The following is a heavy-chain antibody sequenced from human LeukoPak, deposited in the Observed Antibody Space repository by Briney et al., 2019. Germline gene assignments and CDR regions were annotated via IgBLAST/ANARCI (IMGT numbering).Heavy chain of an antibody. Sequence: PGGWPRGCCAGAGFTLSCYAMHWGREGPGMGVDRVAVISYGGSNKYYADSVKGRFTISRDNSKNALYLQMNSLRAEDTAVYCCGRGGGAMINWFDYWGQGTLVTVSS. J-gene: IGHJ4*02. V-gene: IGHV3-30-3*01. D-gene: IGHD3-16*01. CDR1: GFTLSCYA. CDR2: ISYGGSNK. CDR3: GRGGGAMINWFDY.